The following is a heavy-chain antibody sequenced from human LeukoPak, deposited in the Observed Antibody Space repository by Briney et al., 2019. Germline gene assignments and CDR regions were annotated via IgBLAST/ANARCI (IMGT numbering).Heavy chain of an antibody. Sequence: SETLSLTCAIHGGSFSDYYWSWIRQPPGKGLEWIGEIIQSGGTNHNPSLKSRVTISIDTSKNQFSLKLSSVTAADTAVYYCARGFFSRTRGQTRSGNWFDPWGQGTLVTVSS. CDR3: ARGFFSRTRGQTRSGNWFDP. CDR2: IIQSGGT. J-gene: IGHJ5*02. V-gene: IGHV4-34*12. CDR1: GGSFSDYY. D-gene: IGHD6-13*01.